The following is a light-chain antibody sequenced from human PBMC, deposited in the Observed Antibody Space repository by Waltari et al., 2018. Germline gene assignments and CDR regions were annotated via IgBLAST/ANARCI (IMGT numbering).Light chain of an antibody. CDR3: CSYAGSGTLV. Sequence: QSALTQPASVSGSPGQSITISCTGTSRDVGTYDLVSWYQPHPGKAPKLMIYEVTKRPSWVSNRFSGSKSGNTASLTVSGLQAEDEADYYCCSYAGSGTLVFGGGTKLTVL. CDR2: EVT. V-gene: IGLV2-23*02. J-gene: IGLJ2*01. CDR1: SRDVGTYDL.